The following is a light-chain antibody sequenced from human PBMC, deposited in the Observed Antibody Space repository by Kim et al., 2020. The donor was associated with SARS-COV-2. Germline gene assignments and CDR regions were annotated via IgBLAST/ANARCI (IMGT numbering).Light chain of an antibody. CDR3: QQSYSTPPIT. Sequence: SGGDRVTITCRASQSISSYLNWYQQKPGKAPKLLIYAASSLQSGVPSRFSGSGSGTDFTLTISSLQPEDFATYYCQQSYSTPPITFGGGTKVDIK. CDR2: AAS. J-gene: IGKJ4*01. V-gene: IGKV1-39*01. CDR1: QSISSY.